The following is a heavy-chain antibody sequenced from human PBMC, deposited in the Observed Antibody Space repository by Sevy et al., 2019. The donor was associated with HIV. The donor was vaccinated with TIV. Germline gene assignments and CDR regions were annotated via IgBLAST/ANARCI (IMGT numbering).Heavy chain of an antibody. CDR2: IVVGRGNT. V-gene: IGHV1-58*01. D-gene: IGHD3-22*01. Sequence: ASVKVSCKASGFTFTSSAVQWVRQARGQRLEWIGWIVVGRGNTNYAQKFQERVTITRDMSTSTAYMELSSLRSEDTAVYYCAADISSGYYEYFQHWGQGTLVTVSS. J-gene: IGHJ1*01. CDR3: AADISSGYYEYFQH. CDR1: GFTFTSSA.